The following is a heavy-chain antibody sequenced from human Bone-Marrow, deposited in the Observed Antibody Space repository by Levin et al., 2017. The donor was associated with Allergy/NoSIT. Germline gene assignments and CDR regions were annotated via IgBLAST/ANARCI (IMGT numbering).Heavy chain of an antibody. D-gene: IGHD2-21*01. Sequence: GESLKISCKVSGPGFTTYGVSWVRQAPGQGLEWMGWINAYNGDTNYAQTFQDRVTLTTDTSTTTAYMELRSVRSDDTAVYFCARVTRSNMWSNHWGQGTLVIVSS. V-gene: IGHV1-18*01. CDR1: GPGFTTYG. CDR2: INAYNGDT. J-gene: IGHJ4*02. CDR3: ARVTRSNMWSNH.